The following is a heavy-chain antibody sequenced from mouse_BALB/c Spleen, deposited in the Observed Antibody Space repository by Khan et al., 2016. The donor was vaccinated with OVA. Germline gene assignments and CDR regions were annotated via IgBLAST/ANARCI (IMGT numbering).Heavy chain of an antibody. D-gene: IGHD2-14*01. CDR3: ARAYYRYDGYYAMDY. V-gene: IGHV2-6-4*01. Sequence: QVQLKESGPGLVAPSQSLSITCTVSGFSLSRYNIHWVRQPPGKGLEWLGMIWGGGGTDYNSTLKSRLSISKDNSKSQVFLTMNSLQPDDTAMYYCARAYYRYDGYYAMDYWGQGTSVTVSS. J-gene: IGHJ4*01. CDR1: GFSLSRYN. CDR2: IWGGGGT.